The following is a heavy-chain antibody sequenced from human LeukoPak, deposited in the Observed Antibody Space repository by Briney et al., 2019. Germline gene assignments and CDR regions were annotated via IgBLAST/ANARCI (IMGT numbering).Heavy chain of an antibody. Sequence: GASVRVSCKASGYTFTSCYMHWVRQAPGQGLEWMGIINPSGGSTSYAQKFQGRVTMTRDTSTSTVYMELSSLRSEDTAVYYCVRVDSSSNDYWGQGTLVTVSS. V-gene: IGHV1-46*01. CDR3: VRVDSSSNDY. D-gene: IGHD6-13*01. J-gene: IGHJ4*02. CDR1: GYTFTSCY. CDR2: INPSGGST.